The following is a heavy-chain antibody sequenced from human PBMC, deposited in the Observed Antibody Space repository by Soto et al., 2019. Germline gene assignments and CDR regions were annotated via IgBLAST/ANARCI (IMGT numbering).Heavy chain of an antibody. CDR1: GYTFTRSA. D-gene: IGHD6-19*01. J-gene: IGHJ4*02. Sequence: ASVKVACKASGYTFTRSAIHWVRQAPGQRLEWMGLINPGNDNTTYAQKFQGRVTMTRDTSTSTVYMELSSLTSEDTAVYYCARASVSGRRFDYWGEGTLVTVSS. CDR3: ARASVSGRRFDY. V-gene: IGHV1-3*01. CDR2: INPGNDNT.